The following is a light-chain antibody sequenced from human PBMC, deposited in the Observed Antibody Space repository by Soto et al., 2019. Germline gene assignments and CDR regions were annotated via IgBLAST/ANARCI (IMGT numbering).Light chain of an antibody. CDR3: QQYNNWPPIT. CDR2: DAS. J-gene: IGKJ5*01. V-gene: IGKV3D-15*01. Sequence: EIVFTQSPATLSVSPGERATLFCRASQSVSSYLAWYQQKPGQAPRLLIYDASNRATGIPARFSGSGSGTEFTLTISSLQSEDFAVYFCQQYNNWPPITFGQGTRLEIK. CDR1: QSVSSY.